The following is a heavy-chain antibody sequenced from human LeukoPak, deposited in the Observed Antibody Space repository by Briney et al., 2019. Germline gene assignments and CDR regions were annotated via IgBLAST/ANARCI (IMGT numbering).Heavy chain of an antibody. CDR1: GFTFDEYT. D-gene: IGHD3-10*01. Sequence: SGRSLRLSCAASGFTFDEYTMHWVRQAPGKGLEWVSGISWKSGTIGYADSVKGRFTISRDNAKNSLYLQMNSLTAEDTAVYYCVRASHPGGWFDPWGQGTLVTVSS. V-gene: IGHV3-9*01. CDR2: ISWKSGTI. CDR3: VRASHPGGWFDP. J-gene: IGHJ5*02.